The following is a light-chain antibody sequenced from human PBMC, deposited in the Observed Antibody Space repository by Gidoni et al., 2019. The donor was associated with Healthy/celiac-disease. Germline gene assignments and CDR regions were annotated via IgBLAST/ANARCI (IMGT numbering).Light chain of an antibody. V-gene: IGLV2-23*01. J-gene: IGLJ2*01. CDR1: SSDVGSYNL. CDR3: CSYAGSSTPHVV. CDR2: EGS. Sequence: QSALTQPASVSGSPGPSITISCTGTSSDVGSYNLVSWYQQHPGKAPNLMIYEGSKRPSGVSNRFSGSKSGNTASLTSSGLQAEDEADYYCCSYAGSSTPHVVFGGGTKLTVL.